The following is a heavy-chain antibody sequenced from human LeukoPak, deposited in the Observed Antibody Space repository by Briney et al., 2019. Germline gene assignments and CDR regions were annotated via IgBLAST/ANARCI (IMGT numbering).Heavy chain of an antibody. CDR2: INPNSGGT. J-gene: IGHJ4*02. V-gene: IGHV1-2*02. CDR3: ARLYDFWSGYAERIDY. Sequence: GASVKVSCKASGYTFTCYYMHWVRQAPGQGLEWMGWINPNSGGTNYAQKFQGRVTMTRDTSISTAYMELSRLRSDDTAVYYCARLYDFWSGYAERIDYWGQGTLVTVSS. CDR1: GYTFTCYY. D-gene: IGHD3-3*01.